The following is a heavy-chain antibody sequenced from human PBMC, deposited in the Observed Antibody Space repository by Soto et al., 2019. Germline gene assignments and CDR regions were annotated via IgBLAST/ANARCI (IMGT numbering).Heavy chain of an antibody. Sequence: SVKVSCKASGGTFSSYAISWVRQAPGQGLEWMGGIIPIFGTANYAQKFQGRVTITADESTSTAYMELSSLRSEDTAVYYCARARAYCGGDSLTAPDSWGQGTLVTVSS. CDR2: IIPIFGTA. J-gene: IGHJ4*02. V-gene: IGHV1-69*13. D-gene: IGHD2-21*02. CDR3: ARARAYCGGDSLTAPDS. CDR1: GGTFSSYA.